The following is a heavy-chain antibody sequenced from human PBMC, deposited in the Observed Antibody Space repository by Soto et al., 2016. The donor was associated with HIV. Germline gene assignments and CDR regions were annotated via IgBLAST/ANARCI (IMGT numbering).Heavy chain of an antibody. D-gene: IGHD3-10*01. Sequence: EVQLVETGGGLIQPGGSLRLSCAVSGFSVSSNYMSWVRQAPGRGLEWVAVISNYGRPDYADSVKGRFTISRDPSNNTLYLQMSSQRVEDTAMYYCARPLLWFGESSEVPFEIWAKGQWSRLF. CDR2: ISNYGRP. J-gene: IGHJ3*02. V-gene: IGHV3-53*02. CDR3: ARPLLWFGESSEVPFEI. CDR1: GFSVSSNY.